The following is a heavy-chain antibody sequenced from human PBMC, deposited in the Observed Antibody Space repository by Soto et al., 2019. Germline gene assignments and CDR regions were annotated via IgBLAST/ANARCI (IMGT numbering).Heavy chain of an antibody. J-gene: IGHJ3*02. CDR3: ARDLRPVWFGELSLPGGGAFDI. V-gene: IGHV3-48*01. CDR1: GFTFSSYS. CDR2: ISSSSYTI. Sequence: TGGSLRLSCAASGFTFSSYSMNWVRQAPGKGLEWVSYISSSSYTIYYADSVKGRFTISRDNAKNSLYLQMNSLRAEDTAVYYCARDLRPVWFGELSLPGGGAFDIWGQGTTVTVSS. D-gene: IGHD3-10*01.